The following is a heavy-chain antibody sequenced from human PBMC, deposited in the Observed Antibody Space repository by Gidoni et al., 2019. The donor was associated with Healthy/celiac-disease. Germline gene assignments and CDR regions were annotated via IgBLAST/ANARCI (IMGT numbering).Heavy chain of an antibody. J-gene: IGHJ5*02. V-gene: IGHV4-59*01. D-gene: IGHD3-10*01. CDR3: ARGWGFGEFGWFDP. CDR2: IYYSGST. CDR1: GGSIRWYY. Sequence: QVQLQESGPGLVKPSETLSLTCTVSGGSIRWYYGSWIRQPPGKGLEWIGYIYYSGSTNYNPSLKSRVTISVDTSKNQFSLKLSSVTAADTAVYYCARGWGFGEFGWFDPWGQGTLVTVSS.